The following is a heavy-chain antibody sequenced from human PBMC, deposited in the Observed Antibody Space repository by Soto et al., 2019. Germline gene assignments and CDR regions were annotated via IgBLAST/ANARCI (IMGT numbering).Heavy chain of an antibody. V-gene: IGHV4-34*01. CDR2: VKVGGTT. CDR1: GGSLSDSY. J-gene: IGHJ5*02. Sequence: SETLSLTCAVSGGSLSDSYWSWIRQSPGKGLEWIGDVKVGGTTTNNPSLKSRVAMAIDTSTNQFSLNLRSVTDADTAVYYFARGFKPGDSSTWQVWFDPWGQGTQVTVFS. CDR3: ARGFKPGDSSTWQVWFDP. D-gene: IGHD5-18*01.